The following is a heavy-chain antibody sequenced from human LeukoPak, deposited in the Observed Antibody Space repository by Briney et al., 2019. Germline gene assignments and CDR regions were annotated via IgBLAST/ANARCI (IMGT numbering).Heavy chain of an antibody. CDR1: GYTFTGYY. CDR3: ARAICSSTSCYALDY. Sequence: ASVKVSCKASGYTFTGYYMHWVRQAPGQGLEWMGWINPNSGGTNYAQKFQGRVTMTRDTSISTAYMELSRLRSDDTAVYYCARAICSSTSCYALDYWGQGTLVTVSS. CDR2: INPNSGGT. D-gene: IGHD2-2*01. V-gene: IGHV1-2*02. J-gene: IGHJ4*02.